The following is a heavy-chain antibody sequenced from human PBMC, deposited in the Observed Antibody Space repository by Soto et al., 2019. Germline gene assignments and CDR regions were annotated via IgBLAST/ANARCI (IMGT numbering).Heavy chain of an antibody. CDR3: ARGLIKVVPAAIKGNDYYYGMDV. V-gene: IGHV1-69*01. Sequence: QVQLVQSGAEVKKPGSSVKVSCKASGGTFSSYAISWVRQAPGQGLEWMGGIIPIFGTANYAQKFQGRVTITADESTSTAYMELSSLRSEDTAVYYCARGLIKVVPAAIKGNDYYYGMDVWGQGTTVTVSS. D-gene: IGHD2-2*01. CDR2: IIPIFGTA. J-gene: IGHJ6*02. CDR1: GGTFSSYA.